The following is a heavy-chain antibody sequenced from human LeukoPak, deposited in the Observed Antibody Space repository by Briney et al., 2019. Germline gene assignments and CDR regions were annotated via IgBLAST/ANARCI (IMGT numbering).Heavy chain of an antibody. Sequence: GGSLRLSCAASGFTFSSYSMNWVRQAPGRGLEWVSSISSSSSYIYYADSVKGRFTISRDNAKNSLYLQMNSLRAEDTAVYYCARDLSSSSTAYFQHWGQGTLVTVSS. CDR2: ISSSSSYI. D-gene: IGHD6-6*01. J-gene: IGHJ1*01. CDR3: ARDLSSSSTAYFQH. V-gene: IGHV3-21*01. CDR1: GFTFSSYS.